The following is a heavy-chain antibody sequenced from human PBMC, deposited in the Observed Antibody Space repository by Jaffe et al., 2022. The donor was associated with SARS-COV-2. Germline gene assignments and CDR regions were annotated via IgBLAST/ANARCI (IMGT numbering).Heavy chain of an antibody. CDR3: AKDWGNWNEPGDYYYGMDV. CDR1: GFTFSSYA. D-gene: IGHD1-1*01. J-gene: IGHJ6*02. V-gene: IGHV3-23*01. CDR2: ISGSGGST. Sequence: EVQLLESGGGLVQPGGSLRLSCAASGFTFSSYAMSWVRQAPGKGLEWVSAISGSGGSTYYADSVKGRFTISRDNSKNTLYLQMNSLRAEDTAVYYCAKDWGNWNEPGDYYYGMDVWGQGTTVTVSS.